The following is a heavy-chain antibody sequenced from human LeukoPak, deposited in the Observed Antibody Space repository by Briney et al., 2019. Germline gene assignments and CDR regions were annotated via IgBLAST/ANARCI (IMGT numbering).Heavy chain of an antibody. CDR3: ARDSLTTGTSPIYDY. J-gene: IGHJ4*02. CDR2: IKQDGSEK. Sequence: GGSLRLSCAASGFTFSSYWMSWVRQAPGKGLEWVANIKQDGSEKYYVDSVKGRFTISRDNAKNSLYLQMNSLRAEDTAVYYCARDSLTTGTSPIYDYWGQGTLVTVSS. D-gene: IGHD1-1*01. V-gene: IGHV3-7*01. CDR1: GFTFSSYW.